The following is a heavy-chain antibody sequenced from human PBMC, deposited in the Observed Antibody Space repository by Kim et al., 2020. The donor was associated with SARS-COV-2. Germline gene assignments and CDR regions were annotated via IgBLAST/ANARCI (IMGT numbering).Heavy chain of an antibody. Sequence: GGSLRLSCAASGFTFSSYGMHWVRQAPGKGLEWVAVIWYDGSNKYYADSVKGRFTISRDNSKNTLYLQMNSLRAEDTAVYYCARDTAPITIFGVVMGWFDPWGQGTLVTVSS. CDR3: ARDTAPITIFGVVMGWFDP. V-gene: IGHV3-33*01. CDR2: IWYDGSNK. D-gene: IGHD3-3*01. CDR1: GFTFSSYG. J-gene: IGHJ5*02.